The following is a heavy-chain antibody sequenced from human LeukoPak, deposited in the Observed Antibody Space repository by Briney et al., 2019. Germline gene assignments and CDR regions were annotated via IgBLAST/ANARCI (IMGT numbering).Heavy chain of an antibody. J-gene: IGHJ4*02. CDR3: ARLFGDYDVDY. V-gene: IGHV5-51*01. CDR1: GYSFTTYW. Sequence: HGESLKISCKGSGYSFTTYWVGWVRQMPGKGLEWMGIIYPADSDTKYSPSFQGQVTISADKSITTAYLHWNNLKASDTAIYYCARLFGDYDVDYWGQGTLVAVSS. CDR2: IYPADSDT. D-gene: IGHD4-17*01.